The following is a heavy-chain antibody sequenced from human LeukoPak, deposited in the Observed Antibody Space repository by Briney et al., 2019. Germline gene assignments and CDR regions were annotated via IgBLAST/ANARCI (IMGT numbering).Heavy chain of an antibody. J-gene: IGHJ6*03. CDR2: IYHSGST. Sequence: PSETLSLTCTVSGYSISSGYYWGWIRQPPGKGLEWIGSIYHSGSTYYNPSLKSRVTISVDTSKNQFSLKLSSVTAADTAVYYCARSDSSGPYYYYYYYMDVWGKGTTVTISS. CDR1: GYSISSGYY. V-gene: IGHV4-38-2*02. CDR3: ARSDSSGPYYYYYYYMDV. D-gene: IGHD3-22*01.